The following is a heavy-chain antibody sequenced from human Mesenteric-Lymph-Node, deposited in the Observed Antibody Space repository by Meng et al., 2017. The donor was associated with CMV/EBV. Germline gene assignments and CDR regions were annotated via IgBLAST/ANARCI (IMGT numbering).Heavy chain of an antibody. V-gene: IGHV3-74*01. Sequence: CAASGFTFSSYWMHWVRQAPGKGLVWVSRINSDGSSTTSADSVKGRFTISRDNAKNTLFLQMNSLRAEDTAVYYCVRSPSSVAARPDYWGQGTLVTVSS. CDR2: INSDGSST. D-gene: IGHD6-6*01. CDR3: VRSPSSVAARPDY. CDR1: GFTFSSYW. J-gene: IGHJ4*02.